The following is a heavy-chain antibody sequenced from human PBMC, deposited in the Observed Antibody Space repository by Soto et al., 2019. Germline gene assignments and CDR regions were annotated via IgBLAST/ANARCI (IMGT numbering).Heavy chain of an antibody. CDR2: VYYLGST. CDR3: ARAQIVLPRSYFDA. CDR1: GGSMSDFF. D-gene: IGHD3-16*01. J-gene: IGHJ4*02. V-gene: IGHV4-59*01. Sequence: SETLSLTCSVSGGSMSDFFWSWIRQSPERGLEWIGYVYYLGSTDYNPSLKSRVTISVDTSKRQFSLRLSSVTAADADIYYCARAQIVLPRSYFDAWGQRTPVTVSA.